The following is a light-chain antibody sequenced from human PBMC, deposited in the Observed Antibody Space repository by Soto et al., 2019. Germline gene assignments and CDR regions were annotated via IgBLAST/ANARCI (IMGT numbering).Light chain of an antibody. V-gene: IGKV1-39*01. Sequence: DVQMTQSPSSLSASVGDRVTITCRASQSIGTYLNWYQVKSGGAPDLLIFGASLLQSGVPSRFSGTGSGTDCTLIISSLQPEDYATYYCQQSYRAPRVFGQGTKVDIK. CDR1: QSIGTY. J-gene: IGKJ1*01. CDR2: GAS. CDR3: QQSYRAPRV.